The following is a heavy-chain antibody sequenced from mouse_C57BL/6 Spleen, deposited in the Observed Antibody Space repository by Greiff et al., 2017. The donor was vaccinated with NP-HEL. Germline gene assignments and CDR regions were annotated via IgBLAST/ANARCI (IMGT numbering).Heavy chain of an antibody. CDR2: INPSNGGT. D-gene: IGHD2-4*01. CDR1: GYTFTSYW. V-gene: IGHV1-53*01. Sequence: VQLQQPGTELVKPGASVKLSCKASGYTFTSYWMHWVKQRPGQGLEWIGNINPSNGGTNYNEKFKSKATLTVDKSSSTAYMQLSSLTSEDSAVYYCARGIYYDYDLFAYWGQGTLVTVSA. CDR3: ARGIYYDYDLFAY. J-gene: IGHJ3*01.